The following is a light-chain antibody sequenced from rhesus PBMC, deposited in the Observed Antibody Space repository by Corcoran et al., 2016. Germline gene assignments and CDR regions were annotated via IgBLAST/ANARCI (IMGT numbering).Light chain of an antibody. CDR1: SSDIGGYNR. J-gene: IGLJ1*01. CDR2: EVS. Sequence: QAALTQSPSVSGSPGQSVTISCTGTSSDIGGYNRVSWYQQHPGKAPKLMIYEVSKRPSGVSDRFSGSKSGNTASLTISGLQPEDEADYYCSSYASSSAYYIFGAGTRLTVL. V-gene: IGLV2-13*02. CDR3: SSYASSSAYYI.